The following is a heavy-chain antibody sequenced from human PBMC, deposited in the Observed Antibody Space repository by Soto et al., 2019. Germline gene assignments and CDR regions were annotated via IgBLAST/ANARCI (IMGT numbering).Heavy chain of an antibody. J-gene: IGHJ6*03. D-gene: IGHD5-12*01. CDR2: ISGSGGST. CDR1: GFTFSSYA. Sequence: GGSLRLSCAASGFTFSSYAMSWVRQAPGKGLEWVSAISGSGGSTYYADSVKGRFTISRDNSKNTLYLQMNSLRAEDTAVYYCAKAGYSGYDLYYYYYMDVWGKGTTVTVSS. CDR3: AKAGYSGYDLYYYYYMDV. V-gene: IGHV3-23*01.